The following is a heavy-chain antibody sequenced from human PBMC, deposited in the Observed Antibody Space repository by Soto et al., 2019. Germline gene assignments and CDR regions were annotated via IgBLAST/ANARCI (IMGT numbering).Heavy chain of an antibody. D-gene: IGHD1-26*01. CDR1: GFTFSSYS. CDR2: ISSSSSYI. J-gene: IGHJ4*02. CDR3: ARVITVGATTGYFDY. Sequence: GGSLRLSCAASGFTFSSYSMNWVRQAPGKRLEWVSSISSSSSYIYYADSVKGRFTISRDNAKNSLYLQMNSLRAEDTAVYYCARVITVGATTGYFDYWGQGTLVTVSS. V-gene: IGHV3-21*01.